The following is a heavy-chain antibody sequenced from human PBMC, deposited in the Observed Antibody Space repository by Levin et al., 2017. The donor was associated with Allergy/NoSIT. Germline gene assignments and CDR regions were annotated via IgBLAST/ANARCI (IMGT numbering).Heavy chain of an antibody. J-gene: IGHJ4*02. V-gene: IGHV4-34*01. CDR2: INHSGST. D-gene: IGHD6-19*01. CDR1: GGSFSGYY. Sequence: ASETLSLTCAVYGGSFSGYYWSWIRQPPGKGLEWIGEINHSGSTNYNPSLKSRVTISVDTSKNQFSLKLSSVTAADTAVYYCARGKQWRSWGQGTLVTVSS. CDR3: ARGKQWRS.